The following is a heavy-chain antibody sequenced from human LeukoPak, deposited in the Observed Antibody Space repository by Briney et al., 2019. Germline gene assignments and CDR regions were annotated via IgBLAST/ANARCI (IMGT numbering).Heavy chain of an antibody. J-gene: IGHJ4*02. D-gene: IGHD3-10*01. CDR2: ISYDGSNK. V-gene: IGHV3-30-3*01. CDR3: ARSSRPAGAFDY. Sequence: GGSLRLSCAASGFTFSSYAMHWVRQAPGKGLEWVAVISYDGSNKYYADSVKGRFTISRDNSKNTLYLQMNSLRAEDTAVYYCARSSRPAGAFDYWGQGTLVTVSS. CDR1: GFTFSSYA.